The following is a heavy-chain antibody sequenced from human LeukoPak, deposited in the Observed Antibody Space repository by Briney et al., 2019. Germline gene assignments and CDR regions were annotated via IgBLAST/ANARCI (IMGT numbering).Heavy chain of an antibody. CDR1: GYTFTSYY. D-gene: IGHD3-10*01. CDR2: INPSGGST. J-gene: IGHJ3*02. V-gene: IGHV1-46*01. CDR3: AQLITMARGVIRDAFDI. Sequence: ASVKVSCKASGYTFTSYYMHWVRQAPGQGLEWMGIINPSGGSTSYAQKFQGRVTMTRDTSTSTVYMELSSLRSEDTAVYYCAQLITMARGVIRDAFDIWGQGTMVTVSS.